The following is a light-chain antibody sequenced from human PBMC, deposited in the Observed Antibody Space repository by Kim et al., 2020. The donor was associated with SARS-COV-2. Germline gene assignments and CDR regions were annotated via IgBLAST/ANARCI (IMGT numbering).Light chain of an antibody. CDR1: SRDVGSYNF. CDR2: DVN. Sequence: QSVTISCTGTSRDVGSYNFVSWHQQHPGKAPKLIIYDVNKRPSGVPNRFSGSKSGNAASLTVSGLQAEDEADYYCSSYAGTNNFYVFGTGTKVTVL. V-gene: IGLV2-8*01. CDR3: SSYAGTNNFYV. J-gene: IGLJ1*01.